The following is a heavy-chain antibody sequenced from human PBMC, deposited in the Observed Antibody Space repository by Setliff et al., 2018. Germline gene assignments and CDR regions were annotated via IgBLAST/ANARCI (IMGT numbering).Heavy chain of an antibody. CDR2: IYTSGST. Sequence: SETLSLTCSVSGGSISSGSDYWTWIRQPAGKGLEYIGHIYTSGSTSYNPSLKSRVTMSVDTSKTQFSLKVNSMTTADTAVYYCARGGTYRYFDYWGQGTLVTVSS. CDR3: ARGGTYRYFDY. J-gene: IGHJ4*02. V-gene: IGHV4-61*09. CDR1: GGSISSGSDY.